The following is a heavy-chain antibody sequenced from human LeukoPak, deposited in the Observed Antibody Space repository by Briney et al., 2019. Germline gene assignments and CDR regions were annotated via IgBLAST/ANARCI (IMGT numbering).Heavy chain of an antibody. CDR3: ARGLSSSWSDFEY. V-gene: IGHV1-2*04. D-gene: IGHD6-13*01. Sequence: ASVKVSCKTSGYTFSGYYMHWVRQAPGQGLEWMGWINPNSGDTNYAQKFQGWVTMTRDTSISTAYMELSRLRSDDTAIYYCARGLSSSWSDFEYWGQGTLVTVSS. J-gene: IGHJ4*02. CDR1: GYTFSGYY. CDR2: INPNSGDT.